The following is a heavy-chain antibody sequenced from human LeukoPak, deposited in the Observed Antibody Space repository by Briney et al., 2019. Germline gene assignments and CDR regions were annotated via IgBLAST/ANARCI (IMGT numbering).Heavy chain of an antibody. D-gene: IGHD6-19*01. CDR3: ATAYSSGPHWFDP. V-gene: IGHV4-4*02. J-gene: IGHJ5*02. CDR2: IYHSGST. CDR1: GGSISSSNW. Sequence: PSRTLSLTCAVSGGSISSSNWWSWVRQPPGKGLEWIGEIYHSGSTNYNPSLKSRVTISVDKSKNQFSLKLSSVTAADTAVYYCATAYSSGPHWFDPWGQGTLVTVSS.